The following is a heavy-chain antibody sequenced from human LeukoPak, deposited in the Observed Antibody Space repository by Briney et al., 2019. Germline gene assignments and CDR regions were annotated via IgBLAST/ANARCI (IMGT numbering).Heavy chain of an antibody. CDR1: GFTFSSYW. V-gene: IGHV3-74*01. D-gene: IGHD3-9*01. J-gene: IGHJ4*02. Sequence: GGSLRLSCAASGFTFSSYWMNWARRAPGKGLVWVSRINSDGRSTNYADSVKGRFTISRDNAKNTVYLQMNSLRAEDTAVYYCARDPYNILTGPYFDYWGQGTLVTVSS. CDR2: INSDGRST. CDR3: ARDPYNILTGPYFDY.